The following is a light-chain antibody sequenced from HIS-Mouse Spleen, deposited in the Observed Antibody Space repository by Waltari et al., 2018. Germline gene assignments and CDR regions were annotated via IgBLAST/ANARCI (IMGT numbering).Light chain of an antibody. CDR1: SSDVGSYNR. V-gene: IGLV2-18*01. Sequence: QSALTQPPSVSGSPGQSVTISCTGTSSDVGSYNRVSWYQQPPGTAPKLMIYEVSNRPSVVPDRFSGSKSCNTASLTISGLQAEDEADYYCSLYTSSSTLVFGGGTKLTVL. J-gene: IGLJ2*01. CDR3: SLYTSSSTLV. CDR2: EVS.